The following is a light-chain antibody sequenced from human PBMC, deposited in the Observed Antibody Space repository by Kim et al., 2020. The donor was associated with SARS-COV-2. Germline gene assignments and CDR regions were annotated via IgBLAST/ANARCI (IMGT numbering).Light chain of an antibody. CDR3: QAWDSRTVI. CDR1: KLGDKY. Sequence: SYELTQPPSVSVSLGQTAIITCSGDKLGDKYACWYQQRPGQSPVLVIYEGTERPSGIPERFSGSKSGTTATLTISGTQATDEADYYCQAWDSRTVIFGGGNQLTVL. J-gene: IGLJ2*01. CDR2: EGT. V-gene: IGLV3-1*01.